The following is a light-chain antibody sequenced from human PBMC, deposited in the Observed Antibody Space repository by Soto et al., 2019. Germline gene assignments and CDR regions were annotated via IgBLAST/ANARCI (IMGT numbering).Light chain of an antibody. Sequence: EIVLTQSPGTLSLSPGERATLSCRPSQSVSNNYLAWYQQKPGQAPRLLIYGASTRATGIPARFSGSGSGTEFTPTISSLQSEDFAVYFCQQYNNWPPVTFGPGTKVDIK. CDR1: QSVSNN. V-gene: IGKV3-15*01. CDR2: GAS. J-gene: IGKJ3*01. CDR3: QQYNNWPPVT.